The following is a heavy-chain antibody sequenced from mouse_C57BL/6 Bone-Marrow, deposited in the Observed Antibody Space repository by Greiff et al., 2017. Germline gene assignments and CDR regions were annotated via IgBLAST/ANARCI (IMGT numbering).Heavy chain of an antibody. V-gene: IGHV1-64*01. Sequence: LQPGAELVKPGASVNFSRKAFGYTFPSSWIHGVKQSPGHCLEWIGMLHPNCCSTNYNEKFKRKATLTVDKSSSTAYMKLSSLTSEDSAVYYCASGGKSYWGQGTTLTVSS. D-gene: IGHD2-1*01. CDR1: GYTFPSSW. CDR3: ASGGKSY. CDR2: LHPNCCST. J-gene: IGHJ2*01.